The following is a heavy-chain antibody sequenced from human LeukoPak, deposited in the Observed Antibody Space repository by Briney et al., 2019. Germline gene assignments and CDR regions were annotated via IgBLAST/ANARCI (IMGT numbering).Heavy chain of an antibody. V-gene: IGHV4-59*01. J-gene: IGHJ5*02. Sequence: SGTLSLTCTVSGGSISSYYWSWIRQPPGKGLEWIGYIYYSGSTNYNPSLKSRVTISVDTSKNQFSLKLSSVTAADTAVYYCARDRWFGELSYWFDPWGQGTLVTVSS. CDR2: IYYSGST. CDR3: ARDRWFGELSYWFDP. CDR1: GGSISSYY. D-gene: IGHD3-10*01.